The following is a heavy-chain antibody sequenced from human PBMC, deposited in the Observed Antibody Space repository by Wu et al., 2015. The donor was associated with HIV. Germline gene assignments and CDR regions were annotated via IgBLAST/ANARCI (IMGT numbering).Heavy chain of an antibody. CDR1: GYTFTGYY. Sequence: QVQLVQSGAEVKKPGASVKVSCKASGYTFTGYYMHWVRQAPGQGLEWMGWINPNSGGTNYAQKFQGRVTMTRDTSISTAYMELSRLRSDDTAVYYCARDVEDRYDSSGPFDYWGQGTLVTVSS. J-gene: IGHJ4*02. CDR2: INPNSGGT. V-gene: IGHV1-2*02. CDR3: ARDVEDRYDSSGPFDY. D-gene: IGHD3-22*01.